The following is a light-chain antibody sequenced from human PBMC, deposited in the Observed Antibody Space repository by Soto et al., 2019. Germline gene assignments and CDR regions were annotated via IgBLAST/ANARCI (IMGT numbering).Light chain of an antibody. CDR3: LQDYTYPWT. CDR2: GAS. J-gene: IGKJ1*01. V-gene: IGKV1-6*01. CDR1: QAIRND. Sequence: IQMTQSPSAVSASIGARVTITCRASQAIRNDLGWYQQKPGKAPNLLIFGASNLQAGVPVRFSASGSGTNFTLTISNLQPEDFASYYCLQDYTYPWTFGQGTNVDIK.